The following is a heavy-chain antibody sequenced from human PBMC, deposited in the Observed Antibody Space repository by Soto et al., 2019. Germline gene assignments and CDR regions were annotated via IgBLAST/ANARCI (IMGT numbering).Heavy chain of an antibody. CDR2: INAGNGNT. Sequence: QVQLVQSGAEEKKPGASVKVSCKASGYTFSSYAMDWVRQAPGQRLEWMGWINAGNGNTKYSQKCQGRVTITRDTTASTAYMELSSLRSEDTAVYSCARGGPPIDYWGQGTLVTVSS. J-gene: IGHJ4*02. D-gene: IGHD3-10*01. CDR3: ARGGPPIDY. CDR1: GYTFSSYA. V-gene: IGHV1-3*05.